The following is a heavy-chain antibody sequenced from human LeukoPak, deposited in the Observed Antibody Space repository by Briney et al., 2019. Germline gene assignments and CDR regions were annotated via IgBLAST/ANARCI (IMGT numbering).Heavy chain of an antibody. J-gene: IGHJ4*02. CDR2: TYYRSKWYN. CDR1: GDSVSSNTAA. CDR3: ARLSGSYFDFDY. D-gene: IGHD1-26*01. V-gene: IGHV6-1*01. Sequence: SQTLSLTCAISGDSVSSNTAAWNWIRQSPSIGLEWLVRTYYRSKWYNEYAVSVKSRITINPDTSKNPFSLQLNSVTPEDTAVYYCARLSGSYFDFDYWGQGTLVTVSS.